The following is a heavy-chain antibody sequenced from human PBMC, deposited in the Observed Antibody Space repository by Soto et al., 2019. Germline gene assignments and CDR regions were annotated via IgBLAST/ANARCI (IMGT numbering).Heavy chain of an antibody. Sequence: GGSLRLSCGASGFTFSTYAMTWVRQAPGAGLEWVSTITNTGGRTKYTDSVKGRFSISRDKSKNTVYLQMNSLRAEDTAVYYCAKDAYYYDSSGYYRRPFDIWGQGTMVTVSS. CDR2: ITNTGGRT. CDR1: GFTFSTYA. J-gene: IGHJ3*02. V-gene: IGHV3-23*01. CDR3: AKDAYYYDSSGYYRRPFDI. D-gene: IGHD3-22*01.